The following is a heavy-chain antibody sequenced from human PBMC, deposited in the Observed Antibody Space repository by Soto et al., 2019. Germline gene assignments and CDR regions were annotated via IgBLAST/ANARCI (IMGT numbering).Heavy chain of an antibody. J-gene: IGHJ2*01. CDR2: INPSGGST. V-gene: IGHV1-46*03. CDR3: ARGSRVVVPAAIYWYFDL. D-gene: IGHD2-2*01. Sequence: QVQLVQSGAEVKKPGASVKVSCKASGYTFTSYYMHWVRQAPGQGLEWMGIINPSGGSTSYAQKFQGRVTMTRDTSTSTVYMELNSLRSEDTAVYYCARGSRVVVPAAIYWYFDLWGRGTLVTVSS. CDR1: GYTFTSYY.